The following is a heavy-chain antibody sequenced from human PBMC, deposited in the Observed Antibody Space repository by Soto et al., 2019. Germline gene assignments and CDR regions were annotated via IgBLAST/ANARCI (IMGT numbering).Heavy chain of an antibody. CDR1: GFTFSSYA. V-gene: IGHV3-23*01. CDR2: ISGSGGST. Sequence: GGSLRLSCAASGFTFSSYAMSWVRQAPGKGLEWVSAISGSGGSTYYADSVKGRFTISRDNSKNTLYLQMNSLRAEDTAVYYCAKDPRDYDYIWGRTYYFDYWGQGTLVTVSS. CDR3: AKDPRDYDYIWGRTYYFDY. D-gene: IGHD3-16*01. J-gene: IGHJ4*02.